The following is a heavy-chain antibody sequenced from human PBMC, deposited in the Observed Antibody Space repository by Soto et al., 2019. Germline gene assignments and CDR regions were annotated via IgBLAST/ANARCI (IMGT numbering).Heavy chain of an antibody. CDR1: GGSISSGGYY. V-gene: IGHV4-31*03. J-gene: IGHJ4*02. CDR3: ARAPGDYFDY. Sequence: PSETLSLTCTVSGGSISSGGYYWSWIRQHPGKGLEWIGYIFYSGSTFYNPSLKSRIAISVDTSKNQFSLKLSSVTAADTAVYYCARAPGDYFDYWGQGTLVTV. CDR2: IFYSGST.